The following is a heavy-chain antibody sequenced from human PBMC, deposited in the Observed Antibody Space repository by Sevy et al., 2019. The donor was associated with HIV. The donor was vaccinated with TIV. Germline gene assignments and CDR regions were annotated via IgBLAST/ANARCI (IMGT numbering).Heavy chain of an antibody. J-gene: IGHJ4*02. Sequence: GGSLRLSCAASGFTFRNYWMTWVRQAPGKGLEWVANINQDGGEKYSVDSVKGRLTISRDNAKNSLYLQMNSLRAEDTAIYYCARPARNRYISSWYLSYWGQGTLVTVSS. CDR3: ARPARNRYISSWYLSY. V-gene: IGHV3-7*01. D-gene: IGHD6-13*01. CDR1: GFTFRNYW. CDR2: INQDGGEK.